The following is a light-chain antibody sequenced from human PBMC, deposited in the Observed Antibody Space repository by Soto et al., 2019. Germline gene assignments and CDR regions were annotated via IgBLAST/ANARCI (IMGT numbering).Light chain of an antibody. CDR3: QQRQYWPPIT. V-gene: IGKV3-11*01. CDR1: QSISTSS. CDR2: DAS. J-gene: IGKJ5*01. Sequence: EIVLTQSPGTLSLSPGERATLSCRASQSISTSSLAWYRQKPGQAHRLLIYDASYRATGIPARFIGSGSGTDFTLTISSLEPEDFAVYYCQQRQYWPPITFGQGTRLEIK.